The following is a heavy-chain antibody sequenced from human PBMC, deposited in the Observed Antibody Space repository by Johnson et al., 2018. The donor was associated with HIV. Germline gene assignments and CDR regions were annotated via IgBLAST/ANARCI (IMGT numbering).Heavy chain of an antibody. CDR2: IRYDGSNK. CDR3: AAPPERTGADDAFDI. V-gene: IGHV3-30*02. J-gene: IGHJ3*02. Sequence: QVQLVESGGGVVQPGGSLRLSCAASGFIFSSYGMHWVRQAPGKGPEWVSYIRYDGSNKYYADSVKGRFTISRDNSKNTLYLQMNSLRAEDTALYYCAAPPERTGADDAFDIWGQGTMVTVSS. CDR1: GFIFSSYG. D-gene: IGHD1-1*01.